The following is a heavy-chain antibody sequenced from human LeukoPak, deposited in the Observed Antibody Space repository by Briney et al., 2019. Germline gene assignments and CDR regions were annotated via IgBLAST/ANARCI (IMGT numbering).Heavy chain of an antibody. V-gene: IGHV4-34*01. CDR3: ARTKEDYYGSGSYSDY. D-gene: IGHD3-10*01. J-gene: IGHJ4*02. CDR1: GGSFSGYY. CDR2: INHSGST. Sequence: PSETLSLTCAVYGGSFSGYYWSWIRQPPGKGLEWIGEINHSGSTNYNPSLKSRVTISVNTSRTPYSLKRSSVTAADTAVYYCARTKEDYYGSGSYSDYWGQGTLVTVSS.